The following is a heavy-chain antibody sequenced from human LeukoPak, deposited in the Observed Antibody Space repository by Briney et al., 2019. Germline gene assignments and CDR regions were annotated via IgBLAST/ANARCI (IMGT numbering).Heavy chain of an antibody. J-gene: IGHJ4*02. Sequence: GGSLRLSCAASGFTFNDYAMHWVRQAPGKGLEWVSSISWNSGRMDYADSVKGRFTISRDNAKNSLYLQMNSLRVEDMALYYCAKDVNYSPSGTFDYWGQGTLVTVSS. CDR3: AKDVNYSPSGTFDY. CDR1: GFTFNDYA. CDR2: ISWNSGRM. D-gene: IGHD3-10*01. V-gene: IGHV3-9*03.